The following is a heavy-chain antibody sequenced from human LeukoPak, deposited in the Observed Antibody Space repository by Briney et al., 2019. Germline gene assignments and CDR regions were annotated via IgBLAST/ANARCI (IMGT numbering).Heavy chain of an antibody. Sequence: GGSLRLSCAASGFTFSSYWMHWVRQAPGKGLVWVSRINSDGSSTSYADSVEGRFTISRDNAKNTLYLQMNSLRAEDTAVYYCALLEYSSSAWFYWGQGTLVTVSS. CDR3: ALLEYSSSAWFY. V-gene: IGHV3-74*01. CDR1: GFTFSSYW. D-gene: IGHD6-6*01. CDR2: INSDGSST. J-gene: IGHJ4*02.